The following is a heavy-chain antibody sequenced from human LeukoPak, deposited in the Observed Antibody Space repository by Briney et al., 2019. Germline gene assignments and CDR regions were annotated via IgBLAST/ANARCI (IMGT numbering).Heavy chain of an antibody. Sequence: GGSLRLSCAASGSTFSSYAMSWVRQAPGKGLEWVSAINRRGGSTYYADSVKGRFTISRDSPNHTLYLQMNSLRAEDTPAYYCPNPPLRGYSGYDPAAPFDYWGQGTLVTVSS. CDR3: PNPPLRGYSGYDPAAPFDY. J-gene: IGHJ4*02. V-gene: IGHV3-23*01. D-gene: IGHD5-12*01. CDR1: GSTFSSYA. CDR2: INRRGGST.